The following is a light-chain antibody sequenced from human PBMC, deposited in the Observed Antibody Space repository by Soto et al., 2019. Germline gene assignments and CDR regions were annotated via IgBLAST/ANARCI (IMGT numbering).Light chain of an antibody. CDR3: QKYDTALLT. J-gene: IGKJ4*01. CDR2: GAS. Sequence: DIQVPQSPSSLSASLGDRVSITCRVSRDISNYLAWYQQKPGQVPRLLISGASTLHSGVPSRFSGSGSGTDFSLTITSLQPEDIATYFCQKYDTALLTFGGGTKVEI. V-gene: IGKV1-27*01. CDR1: RDISNY.